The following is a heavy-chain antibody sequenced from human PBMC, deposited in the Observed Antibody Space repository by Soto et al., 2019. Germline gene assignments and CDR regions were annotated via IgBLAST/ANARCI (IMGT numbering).Heavy chain of an antibody. CDR3: ASEIPSRGAGWFDP. CDR1: GFTFSSYS. V-gene: IGHV3-48*02. Sequence: EVQLVESGGGLVQPGGSLRLSCAASGFTFSSYSMNWVRQAPGKGLEWVSYISSSSSTIYYADSVKGRFTISRDNAKKSLYLQMNSLRDEDTAVYYWASEIPSRGAGWFDPWGQGTLVTVSS. J-gene: IGHJ5*02. CDR2: ISSSSSTI. D-gene: IGHD3-10*01.